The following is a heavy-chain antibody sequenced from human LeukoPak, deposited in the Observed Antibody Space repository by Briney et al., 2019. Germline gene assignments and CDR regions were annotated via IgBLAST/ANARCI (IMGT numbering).Heavy chain of an antibody. J-gene: IGHJ4*02. V-gene: IGHV3-21*01. CDR3: ARDDYYDGSGYLNFDY. CDR2: ISSSSSYI. Sequence: PGGSLRLSCAASGFTFSSYSMNWVRQAPGKGLEWVSSISSSSSYIYYADSVKGRFTISRDNAKNSLYLQMNSLRAEDTAVYYCARDDYYDGSGYLNFDYWGQGTLVTVSS. D-gene: IGHD3-22*01. CDR1: GFTFSSYS.